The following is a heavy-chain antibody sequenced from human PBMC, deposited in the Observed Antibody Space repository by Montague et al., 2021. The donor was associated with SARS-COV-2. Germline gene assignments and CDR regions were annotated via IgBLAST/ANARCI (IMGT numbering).Heavy chain of an antibody. CDR3: ARGPVDDNCSGGSCYSRCYYGMDV. CDR2: INHSGST. CDR1: GGSFSGYY. V-gene: IGHV4-34*01. J-gene: IGHJ6*02. Sequence: SETLSLTCAVYGGSFSGYYWSWIRQPPGKGLEWIGEINHSGSTNYNPSLKSRVTISVDTSKNQFSLKLSSVTAADTAVYYCARGPVDDNCSGGSCYSRCYYGMDVWGQGTTVTVSS. D-gene: IGHD2-15*01.